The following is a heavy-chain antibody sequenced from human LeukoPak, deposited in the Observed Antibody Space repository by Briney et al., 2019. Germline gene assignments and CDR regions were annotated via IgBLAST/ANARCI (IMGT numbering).Heavy chain of an antibody. CDR1: GGSISSGSHH. J-gene: IGHJ4*02. CDR3: VRHDGRSGGTMGALDS. Sequence: SETLSLTCTVSGGSISSGSHHWGWFRQSPGKGLEWIVSINYSRTTYYNPSLNSRVTISVVTSKNQFSLQLNSVTAADTAVYYCVRHDGRSGGTMGALDSWGQGSLVTVSS. V-gene: IGHV4-39*01. D-gene: IGHD4-23*01. CDR2: INYSRTT.